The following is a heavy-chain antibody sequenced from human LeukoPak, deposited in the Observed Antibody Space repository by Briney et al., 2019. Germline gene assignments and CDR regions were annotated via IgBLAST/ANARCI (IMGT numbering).Heavy chain of an antibody. J-gene: IGHJ6*02. CDR1: GFTFISYW. Sequence: GGSLRLSCAASGFTFISYWMHWVRQAPGKGLVWVSRINSDGSSTSYADSVKGRFTISRDNAKNTLYLQMNSLRAEDTAVYYCAREGGSGSYYYYYGMDVWGQGTTVTVSS. V-gene: IGHV3-74*01. CDR3: AREGGSGSYYYYYGMDV. CDR2: INSDGSST. D-gene: IGHD3-10*01.